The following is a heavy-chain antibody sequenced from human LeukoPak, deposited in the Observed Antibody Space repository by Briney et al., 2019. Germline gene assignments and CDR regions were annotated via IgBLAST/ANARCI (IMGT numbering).Heavy chain of an antibody. CDR3: AKRGVVIRVILVGFHKEAYYFDS. J-gene: IGHJ4*02. CDR1: GITLSNYG. D-gene: IGHD3-22*01. Sequence: GGSLKLSCAVSGITLSNYGMSWVRQAPGKGLEWVAGISDRGSRTNYADSVKGRFTISTDHPKNTLYLQMNSLRAEDTAVYFCAKRGVVIRVILVGFHKEAYYFDSWGQGALVTVSS. V-gene: IGHV3-23*01. CDR2: ISDRGSRT.